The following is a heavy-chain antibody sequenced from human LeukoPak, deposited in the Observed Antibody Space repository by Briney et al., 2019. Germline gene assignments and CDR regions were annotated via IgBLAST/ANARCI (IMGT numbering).Heavy chain of an antibody. CDR2: ISYDGSNR. CDR3: AKESYGRSYLDY. Sequence: GGSLRLSCAASGFTFSSYGMHWVRQAPGKGLEWVAVISYDGSNRYYADSVKGRFTISRDNSKNTLYLQMNSLRAEDTAVYYCAKESYGRSYLDYWGQGALVTVSS. V-gene: IGHV3-30*18. D-gene: IGHD4-17*01. J-gene: IGHJ4*02. CDR1: GFTFSSYG.